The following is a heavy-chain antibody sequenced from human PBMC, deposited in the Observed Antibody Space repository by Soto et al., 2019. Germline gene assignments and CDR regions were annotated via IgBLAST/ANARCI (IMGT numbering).Heavy chain of an antibody. V-gene: IGHV1-69*13. CDR2: IIPIFGTA. D-gene: IGHD2-8*01. CDR3: ARRGTELYASRRYYYYYGMDV. J-gene: IGHJ6*02. CDR1: GCTFSSYS. Sequence: SVKVSCKXSGCTFSSYSISWVRQAPGQGLEWMGVIIPIFGTANYAQKFQGRVTITADESTSTAYMELSSLRSEDTAVYYCARRGTELYASRRYYYYYGMDVWGQGTTVTVS.